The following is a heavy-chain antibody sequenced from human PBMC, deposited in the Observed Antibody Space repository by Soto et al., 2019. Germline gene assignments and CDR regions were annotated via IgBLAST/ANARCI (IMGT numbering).Heavy chain of an antibody. Sequence: ASVKVSCKASGYTFIRYGISWVRQAPGQGLEWMGWISAHTGNTNYAQKFQGRVTMTTDTSTSTAYMELRSLRSDDTAVYYCARVLGYNSSWWRHTAFDIWGQGTMVTVSS. CDR2: ISAHTGNT. CDR1: GYTFIRYG. D-gene: IGHD6-13*01. V-gene: IGHV1-18*01. J-gene: IGHJ3*02. CDR3: ARVLGYNSSWWRHTAFDI.